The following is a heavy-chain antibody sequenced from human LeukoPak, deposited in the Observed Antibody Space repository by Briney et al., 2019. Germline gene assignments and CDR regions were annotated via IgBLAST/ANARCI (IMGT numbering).Heavy chain of an antibody. J-gene: IGHJ4*02. CDR3: ARGPRYAQIGYCSSTSCYGRVLHYFDY. D-gene: IGHD2-2*01. CDR2: ILYSGNT. CDR1: GGSISSNDYY. Sequence: PSETLSLTCSVSGGSISSNDYYWGWIRQPPGKGLEWIGNILYSGNTFYHPSLKSRITIAVDTSKNQFSLTLSSVTAADTAVYYCARGPRYAQIGYCSSTSCYGRVLHYFDYWGQGTLVTVSS. V-gene: IGHV4-39*01.